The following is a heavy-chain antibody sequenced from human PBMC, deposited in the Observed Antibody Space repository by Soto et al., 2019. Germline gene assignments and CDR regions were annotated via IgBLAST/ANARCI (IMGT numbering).Heavy chain of an antibody. V-gene: IGHV4-38-2*01. CDR3: ARLASRAAPDLHYV. D-gene: IGHD6-13*01. J-gene: IGHJ6*02. CDR1: GYSISSGYY. Sequence: SETLSLTCAVSGYSISSGYYWGWIRQSPGKGLEWIGSIYHSGSTYYNPSLKSRVIISVDTSKNQFSLKLSSVTAADTAVYYFARLASRAAPDLHYVWTQGSTDT. CDR2: IYHSGST.